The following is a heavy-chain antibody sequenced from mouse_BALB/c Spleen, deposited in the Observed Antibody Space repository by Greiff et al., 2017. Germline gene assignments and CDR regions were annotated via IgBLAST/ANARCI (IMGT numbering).Heavy chain of an antibody. CDR3: SRFGGDY. CDR2: IFPGTGTT. CDR1: GYTFTSYW. J-gene: IGHJ4*01. Sequence: QVQLQQSGAELVKPGASVKLSCKTSGYTFTSYWIQWVKQRPGQGLGWIGEIFPGTGTTYYNEKFKGKATLTIDTSSSTAYMQLSSLTSEDSAVYFWSRFGGDYWGQGTSVTVSS. V-gene: IGHV1S132*01.